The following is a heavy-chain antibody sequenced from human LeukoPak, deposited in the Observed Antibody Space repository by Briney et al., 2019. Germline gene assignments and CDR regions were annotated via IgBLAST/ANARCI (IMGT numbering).Heavy chain of an antibody. D-gene: IGHD3-10*01. J-gene: IGHJ6*02. CDR2: ITTYKGNM. CDR3: ARDGNESGSGTFYSIGMDV. CDR1: GYIFSSHG. V-gene: IGHV1-18*01. Sequence: VASVKVSCKASGYIFSSHGISWVRQAPGEGLEWMGWITTYKGNMAYAPKFQGRVTMTTDTSTSTAYMELRSLRSDDTAVYYCARDGNESGSGTFYSIGMDVWGHGTTVTVSS.